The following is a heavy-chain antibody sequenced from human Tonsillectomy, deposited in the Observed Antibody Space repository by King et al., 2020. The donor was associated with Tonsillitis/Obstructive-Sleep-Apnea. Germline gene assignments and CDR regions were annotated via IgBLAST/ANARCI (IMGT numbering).Heavy chain of an antibody. CDR1: GFSLSISGVG. Sequence: TLKESGPTLVKPTQTLTLTCTFSGFSLSISGVGVGWFRQPPVKALEWLALVHWDDDKRYSPSLKNRLTITKDSSKNQVVLTITNMDPLDTATYYCAHSNYIYTSSSSLALLYFDSWGQGTLVTVSS. J-gene: IGHJ4*02. CDR3: AHSNYIYTSSSSLALLYFDS. V-gene: IGHV2-5*02. D-gene: IGHD6-6*01. CDR2: VHWDDDK.